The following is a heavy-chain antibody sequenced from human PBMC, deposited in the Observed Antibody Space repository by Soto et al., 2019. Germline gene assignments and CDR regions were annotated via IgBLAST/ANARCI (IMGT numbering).Heavy chain of an antibody. D-gene: IGHD3-16*01. Sequence: SETLSLTYIVSGAAITRPSSSWTWFRQPPRKSLEWIGYIYQNGNTYYNPSVKGRVTISVERSKNQFSLSLQSVTAADTAVDFCVRRKLGDVFDIWGPGTRVPV. CDR3: VRRKLGDVFDI. CDR1: GAAITRPSSS. V-gene: IGHV4-30-2*01. J-gene: IGHJ3*02. CDR2: IYQNGNT.